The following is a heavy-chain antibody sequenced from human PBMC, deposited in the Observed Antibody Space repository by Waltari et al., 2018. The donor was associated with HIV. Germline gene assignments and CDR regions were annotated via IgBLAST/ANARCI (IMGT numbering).Heavy chain of an antibody. CDR1: GFPFSDHF. CDR3: SRDFGC. CDR2: SSNKAASYTP. J-gene: IGHJ4*02. Sequence: VQLVESGGDLVQPGGSVRLSCAAAGFPFSDHFVDWVRRAPGKGLDWVARSSNKAASYTPYDAASVRGRFIISRDDSKSSVFLQMNSLKTEDTAVYYCSRDFGCWGPGTLVTVSS. D-gene: IGHD3-3*01. V-gene: IGHV3-72*01.